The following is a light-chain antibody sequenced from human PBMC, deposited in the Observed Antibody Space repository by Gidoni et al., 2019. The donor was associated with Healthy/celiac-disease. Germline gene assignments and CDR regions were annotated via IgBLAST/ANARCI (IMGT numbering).Light chain of an antibody. V-gene: IGKV3-20*01. CDR2: GAS. CDR1: QSVSSSY. J-gene: IGKJ5*01. Sequence: EIVFTQSPGTLSLSPGDRATLSCRARQSVSSSYLAWYQQKPGQAPRLLIYGASSRATGIPDRFSGSGSGTDFTLTISRLEPEDFAVYYCQQYGSSPPITFGQGTRLEIK. CDR3: QQYGSSPPIT.